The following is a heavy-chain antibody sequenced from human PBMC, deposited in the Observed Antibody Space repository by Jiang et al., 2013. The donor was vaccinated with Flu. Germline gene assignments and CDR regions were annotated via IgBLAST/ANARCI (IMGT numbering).Heavy chain of an antibody. Sequence: EVKKPGASVKVSCKASGYSFSDHYMHWVRQAPGQGLEWLGRINPKSGGTNYAQNFQGGVTMTWDTSISTAFMELNRLISDDTAVYYCARGESGDDWGQGTLVTVSS. V-gene: IGHV1-2*06. CDR1: GYSFSDHY. CDR3: ARGESGDD. D-gene: IGHD3-10*01. CDR2: INPKSGGT. J-gene: IGHJ4*02.